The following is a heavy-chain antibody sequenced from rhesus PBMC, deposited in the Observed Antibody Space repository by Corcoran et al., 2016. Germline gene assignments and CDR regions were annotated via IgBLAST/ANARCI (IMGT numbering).Heavy chain of an antibody. CDR1: GYTFTDYY. J-gene: IGHJ4*01. Sequence: EVQLVQSGAEVKKPGASVKISCKASGYTFTDYYLHWVRQAPGKGLERVGRVAPEDGDAIHAQKFQDRVTIPADTSTDTAHMELSSLRSEDTAVYYCATDQYSNFRYWGQGVLVTVSS. V-gene: IGHV1-111*02. CDR3: ATDQYSNFRY. CDR2: VAPEDGDA. D-gene: IGHD4-23*01.